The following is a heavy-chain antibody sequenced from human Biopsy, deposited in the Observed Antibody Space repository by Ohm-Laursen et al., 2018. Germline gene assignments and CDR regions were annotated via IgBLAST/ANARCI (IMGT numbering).Heavy chain of an antibody. Sequence: GSLRLSCTASGFTFSDHGMNWVRQAPGKGLEWVSGLTWNGGTTGYADSVKGRFTISRDNAKSSLYLEMNNLTVEDTAVYYCATDGAGSYNENWGQGTLVSVSS. J-gene: IGHJ4*02. V-gene: IGHV3-20*04. CDR2: LTWNGGTT. D-gene: IGHD3-10*01. CDR1: GFTFSDHG. CDR3: ATDGAGSYNEN.